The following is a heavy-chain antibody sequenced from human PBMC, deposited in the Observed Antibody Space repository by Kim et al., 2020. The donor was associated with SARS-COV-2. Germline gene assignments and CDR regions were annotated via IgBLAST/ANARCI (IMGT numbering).Heavy chain of an antibody. CDR3: ARGFAGQCSGGSCYQNWFDP. CDR2: INTDGSST. D-gene: IGHD2-15*01. CDR1: GFTVSSSW. J-gene: IGHJ5*02. Sequence: GGSLRLSCAASGFTVSSSWMHWVRQAPGTGLVWVARINTDGSSTSYGDSVKGRFTISRDDAKNTLYLEMNSLRAEDSALYYCARGFAGQCSGGSCYQNWFDPWGQGTLVPVSS. V-gene: IGHV3-74*01.